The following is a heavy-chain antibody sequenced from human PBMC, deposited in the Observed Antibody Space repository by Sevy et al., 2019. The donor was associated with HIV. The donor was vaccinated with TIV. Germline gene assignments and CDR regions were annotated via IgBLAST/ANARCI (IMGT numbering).Heavy chain of an antibody. J-gene: IGHJ4*02. CDR1: GYTFTSYG. D-gene: IGHD3-3*01. CDR2: ISAYNGNT. Sequence: ASVKVSCKASGYTFTSYGISWVRQAPGQGLEWMGWISAYNGNTNYAQKLQGRVTMTIDTSTSTAYMELRSLRSDDTAVYYCARGGDYDFWSGYFVLVDYWGQGTLVTVSS. V-gene: IGHV1-18*01. CDR3: ARGGDYDFWSGYFVLVDY.